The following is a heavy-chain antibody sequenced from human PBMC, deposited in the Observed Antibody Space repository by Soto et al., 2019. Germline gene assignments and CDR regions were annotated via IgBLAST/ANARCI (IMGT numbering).Heavy chain of an antibody. CDR1: GFTFSSYA. Sequence: EVQLLESGGGLVQPGGSLRLSCAGSGFTFSSYAMSWVRQAPGKGLEWVSSISGSGSSTYYADSVKGRFTISRDNSKNTLYLQMNSLRAEDTAVYYCAKVRRHAGLVIFFDYWGQGTLGTVSS. J-gene: IGHJ4*02. CDR3: AKVRRHAGLVIFFDY. CDR2: ISGSGSST. V-gene: IGHV3-23*01. D-gene: IGHD3-9*01.